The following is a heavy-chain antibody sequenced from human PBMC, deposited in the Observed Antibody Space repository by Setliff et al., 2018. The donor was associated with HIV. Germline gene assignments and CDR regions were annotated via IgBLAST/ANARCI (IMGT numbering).Heavy chain of an antibody. D-gene: IGHD3-3*01. Sequence: GGSLRLSCAASGFIFDDYTMHWVRQVPGKGLEWVSLISWNGANTYYADSVKGRFTISRDNAKNSLYLQMTSLRAEDTAVYYCAREMGLFFDFWSGLWGQGTMVTVSS. CDR1: GFIFDDYT. CDR3: AREMGLFFDFWSGL. J-gene: IGHJ3*01. V-gene: IGHV3-43*01. CDR2: ISWNGANT.